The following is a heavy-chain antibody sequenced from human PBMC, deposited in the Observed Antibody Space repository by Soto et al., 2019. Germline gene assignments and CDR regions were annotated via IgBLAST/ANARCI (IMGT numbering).Heavy chain of an antibody. CDR3: ARDGGHYYDSSGYYYALGYFDY. CDR1: GYTFTSYA. D-gene: IGHD3-22*01. V-gene: IGHV1-3*01. CDR2: INAGNGNT. Sequence: GASVKVSCKASGYTFTSYAMHWVRQAPGQRLEWMGWINAGNGNTKYSQKFQGRVTITRDTSASTAYMELSSLRSEDTAVYYCARDGGHYYDSSGYYYALGYFDYWGQGTLVT. J-gene: IGHJ4*02.